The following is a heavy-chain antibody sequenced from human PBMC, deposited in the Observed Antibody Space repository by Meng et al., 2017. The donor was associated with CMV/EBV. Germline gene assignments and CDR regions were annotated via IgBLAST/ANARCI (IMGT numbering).Heavy chain of an antibody. D-gene: IGHD2-2*01. J-gene: IGHJ6*02. CDR1: GFTFSSYA. V-gene: IGHV3-23*01. CDR3: ATDRRGGYQLLFHYYYGMDV. CDR2: ISGSGGST. Sequence: GESLKISCAASGFTFSSYAMSWVRQAPGKGLEWVSAISGSGGSTYYADSVKGRFTISRDNSKNTLYLQMNSLRAEDTAVYYCATDRRGGYQLLFHYYYGMDVWGQGTTVTVSS.